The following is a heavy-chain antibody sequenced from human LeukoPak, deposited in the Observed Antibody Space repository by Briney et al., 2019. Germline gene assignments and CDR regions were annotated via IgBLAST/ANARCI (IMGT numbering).Heavy chain of an antibody. CDR3: AYSGYCSSTSCYADI. CDR2: IIPIFGTA. J-gene: IGHJ4*02. V-gene: IGHV1-69*13. CDR1: GYTFTSYA. D-gene: IGHD2-2*01. Sequence: SVKVSCKASGYTFTSYAISWVRQAPGQGLEWMGGIIPIFGTANYAQKFQGRVTITADESTSTAYMELSSLRSEDTAVYYCAYSGYCSSTSCYADIWGQGTLVTVSS.